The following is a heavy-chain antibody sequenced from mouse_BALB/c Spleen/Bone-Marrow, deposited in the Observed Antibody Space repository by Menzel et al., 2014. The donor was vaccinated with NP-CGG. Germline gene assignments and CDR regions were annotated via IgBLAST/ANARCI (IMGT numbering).Heavy chain of an antibody. CDR2: ISSGSSTI. J-gene: IGHJ2*01. CDR1: GFTFSSFG. V-gene: IGHV5-17*02. D-gene: IGHD1-1*01. CDR3: ARSGSSSGYFDY. Sequence: VQLKQSGGGLVQPGGSRKLSCAASGFTFSSFGMHWVRQAPEKGLEWVAYISSGSSTIYYADTVMGRFTISRDNPKNTLFLQMTSLRSKDTAMYYCARSGSSSGYFDYWGQGTTLTVSS.